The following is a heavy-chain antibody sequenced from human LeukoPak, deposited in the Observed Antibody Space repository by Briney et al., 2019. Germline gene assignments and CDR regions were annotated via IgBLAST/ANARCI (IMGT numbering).Heavy chain of an antibody. Sequence: GGSLRLSCAASGFTFSSYSMNWVRQAPGKGLEWVSSISSSSSYIYYADSVKGRFTISRDNAKNSLYLQTNSLRAEDTAVYYCAREDRWAVAGSCFDYWGQGTLVTVSS. J-gene: IGHJ4*02. CDR3: AREDRWAVAGSCFDY. V-gene: IGHV3-21*01. CDR1: GFTFSSYS. CDR2: ISSSSSYI. D-gene: IGHD6-19*01.